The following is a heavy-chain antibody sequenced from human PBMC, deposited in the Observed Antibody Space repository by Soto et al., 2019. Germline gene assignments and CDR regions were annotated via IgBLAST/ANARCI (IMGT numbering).Heavy chain of an antibody. Sequence: EVQLVESGGGLVQPGGSLRLSCIASGFSISPNWMSWVRQAPGRGPEWVANIGQDGNGKNYVESVKGRFTISRDNANNSLLLQMNSLRVEDTAVYYCARGQGWADYWGQGTPVTVSS. J-gene: IGHJ4*02. CDR3: ARGQGWADY. V-gene: IGHV3-7*01. D-gene: IGHD6-19*01. CDR1: GFSISPNW. CDR2: IGQDGNGK.